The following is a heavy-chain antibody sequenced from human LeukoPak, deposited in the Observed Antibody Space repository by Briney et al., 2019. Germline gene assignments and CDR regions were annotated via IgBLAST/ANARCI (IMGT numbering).Heavy chain of an antibody. CDR3: ARLPSDYGGNSECAFDI. Sequence: SETLSLTCAVYGGSFSGYYWSWIRQPPGKGLEWIGEINHSGSTNYNPSLKSRVTISVDTSKNQFSLKLSSVTAADTAVYYCARLPSDYGGNSECAFDIWGQGTMVTVSS. V-gene: IGHV4-34*01. CDR2: INHSGST. CDR1: GGSFSGYY. J-gene: IGHJ3*02. D-gene: IGHD4-23*01.